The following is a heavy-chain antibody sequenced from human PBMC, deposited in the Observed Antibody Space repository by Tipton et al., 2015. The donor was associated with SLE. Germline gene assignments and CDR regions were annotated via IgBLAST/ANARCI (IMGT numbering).Heavy chain of an antibody. CDR3: ARVRLVLRFLEWSYDAFDI. Sequence: LRLSCAVYGESFSGYYWNWIRQPPGKGLEWIGEINHSGSTNYNPSLKSRVTISVDTSKNQFSLKLSSVTAADTAVYYCARVRLVLRFLEWSYDAFDIWGQGTMVTVSS. CDR1: GESFSGYY. V-gene: IGHV4-34*01. CDR2: INHSGST. D-gene: IGHD3-3*01. J-gene: IGHJ3*02.